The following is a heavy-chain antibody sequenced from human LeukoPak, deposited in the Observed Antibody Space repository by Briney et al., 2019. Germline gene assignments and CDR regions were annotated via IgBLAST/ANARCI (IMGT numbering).Heavy chain of an antibody. CDR2: ISSSGSSI. D-gene: IGHD2-15*01. CDR1: GFTFSDYY. CDR3: AKDGMVGASYYFDY. Sequence: GGSLRLSCAASGFTFSDYYMSWIRQAPGKGLEWISYISSSGSSIYYADSVKGRFTISRDNAKNSLYLQMSSLRAEDTAVYYCAKDGMVGASYYFDYWGQGTLVTVSS. J-gene: IGHJ4*02. V-gene: IGHV3-11*01.